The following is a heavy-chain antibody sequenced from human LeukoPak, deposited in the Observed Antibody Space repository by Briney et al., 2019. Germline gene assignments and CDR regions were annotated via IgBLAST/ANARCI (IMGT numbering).Heavy chain of an antibody. D-gene: IGHD3-16*01. CDR3: ARDLYADYVWGSFDY. CDR2: IWYDGSNK. CDR1: GMNFSSYG. V-gene: IGHV3-33*01. Sequence: GTSLRLSCAASGMNFSSYGMHWVRQAPGKGLEWVAVIWYDGSNKYYADSVKGRFTISRDNSKNTLYLQMNSLRAEDTAVYYCARDLYADYVWGSFDYWGQGTLVTVSS. J-gene: IGHJ4*02.